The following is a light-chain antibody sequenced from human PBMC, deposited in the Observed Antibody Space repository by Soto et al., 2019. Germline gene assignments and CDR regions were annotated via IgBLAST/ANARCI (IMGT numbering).Light chain of an antibody. CDR2: DTS. J-gene: IGKJ1*01. CDR3: QQYSSSPET. CDR1: QTIANIY. V-gene: IGKV3-20*01. Sequence: EIVLTQSPGTLSLSPGERAVLSCRASQTIANIYLAWYQHKPGRPPRLLIYDTSTRATGTPDRFIGSGSGTDFTLTISRLEPEDFAVYYCQQYSSSPETFGPGTKVEI.